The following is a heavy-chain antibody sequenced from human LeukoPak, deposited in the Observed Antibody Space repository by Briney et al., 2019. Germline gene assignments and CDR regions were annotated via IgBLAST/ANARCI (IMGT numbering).Heavy chain of an antibody. V-gene: IGHV3-23*01. D-gene: IGHD3-9*01. CDR3: AKDRPYYDILTGYAYDAFDI. J-gene: IGHJ3*02. CDR2: ISGRADLT. Sequence: GETLRLSCAASGFTFSTYGITWVRQAPGKGLEWVSAISGRADLTFYADSVKGRFTISRDNSKNTLYLQMNSLRAEDTAVYYCAKDRPYYDILTGYAYDAFDIWGQGTMVTVSS. CDR1: GFTFSTYG.